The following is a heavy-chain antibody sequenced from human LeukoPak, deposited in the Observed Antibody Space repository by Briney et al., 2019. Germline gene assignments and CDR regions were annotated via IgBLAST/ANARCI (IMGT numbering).Heavy chain of an antibody. Sequence: ASVKVSCKASGYTFTSYGISWVRQAPGQGLEWMGWISAYNGNTNYAQKLQGRVTMTTDTSTSTAYMELRSLRSDDTAVYYCARSGGGGSLWFGESSPNWFDPWGQGTLVTVSS. D-gene: IGHD3-10*01. V-gene: IGHV1-18*01. CDR1: GYTFTSYG. J-gene: IGHJ5*02. CDR2: ISAYNGNT. CDR3: ARSGGGGSLWFGESSPNWFDP.